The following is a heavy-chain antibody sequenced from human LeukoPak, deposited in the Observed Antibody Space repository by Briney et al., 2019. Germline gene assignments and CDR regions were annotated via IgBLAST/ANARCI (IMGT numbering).Heavy chain of an antibody. CDR1: GGSISSYY. D-gene: IGHD3-22*01. V-gene: IGHV4-59*01. J-gene: IGHJ4*02. Sequence: SETLSLTCTVSGGSISSYYWSWIRQPPGKGLEWIGYIYYSGSTNYNPSLKSRVTISVATSKKQLPLKLRSVTAADTAVYYCARARGNYYDSSGYQYWGQGTLVTVSS. CDR2: IYYSGST. CDR3: ARARGNYYDSSGYQY.